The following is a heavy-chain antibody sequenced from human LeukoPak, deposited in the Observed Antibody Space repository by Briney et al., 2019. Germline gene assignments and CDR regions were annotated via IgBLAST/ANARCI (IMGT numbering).Heavy chain of an antibody. Sequence: PGGSLRLSCAASGFTFSNYAMSWLRQAPGKGLGWVSVVSGSGGSTYYADSVKGRFAISRDNSKNTLYLQMNSLRAEDTAVYYCAKGNDILTGYYHYWGQGTLVTVSS. CDR2: VSGSGGST. J-gene: IGHJ4*02. D-gene: IGHD3-9*01. CDR1: GFTFSNYA. V-gene: IGHV3-23*01. CDR3: AKGNDILTGYYHY.